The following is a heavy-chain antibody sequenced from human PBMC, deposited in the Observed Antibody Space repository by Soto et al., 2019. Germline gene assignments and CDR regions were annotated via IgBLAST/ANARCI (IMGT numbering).Heavy chain of an antibody. J-gene: IGHJ4*02. CDR2: IKQDGSEK. V-gene: IGHV3-7*01. Sequence: EVQLVESGGGLVQPGGSLRRSCAASGFTFSSYWMSWVRQAPGKGLEWVANIKQDGSEKYYVDSVKGRFTISRDNAKNPLYLQMNSLRAEDTAVYYCARVRCSGGSCYFSDYFDYWGQGTLVTVSS. D-gene: IGHD2-15*01. CDR1: GFTFSSYW. CDR3: ARVRCSGGSCYFSDYFDY.